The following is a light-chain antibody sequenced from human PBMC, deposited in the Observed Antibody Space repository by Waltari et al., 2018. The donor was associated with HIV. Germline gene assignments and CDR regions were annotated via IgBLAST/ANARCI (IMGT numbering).Light chain of an antibody. CDR1: SSDVGGYNY. CDR3: HSYAGSNNRWV. CDR2: EVS. J-gene: IGLJ3*02. V-gene: IGLV2-8*01. Sequence: QSALTQPPSASGSPGQSVTISCTGTSSDVGGYNYVSWYQQHPGKAPKLMIYEVSKLPSGVPDRFSGSKSGSTASRTVSGLQAEDEADYYCHSYAGSNNRWVFGGGTKLTVL.